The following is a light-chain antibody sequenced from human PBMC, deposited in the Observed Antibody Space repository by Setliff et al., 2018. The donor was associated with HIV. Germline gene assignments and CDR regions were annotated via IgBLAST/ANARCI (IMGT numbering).Light chain of an antibody. J-gene: IGLJ3*02. V-gene: IGLV2-8*01. CDR1: SSDVGTYDY. CDR2: EVT. CDR3: SSYAGSNNWV. Sequence: QSALTQPPSASGSPGQSVAISCTGTSSDVGTYDYVSWYQQHPGKAPKLMMSEVTKRPSGVPDRFSGPKSGNTASLTVSGLQVEDEADYYCSSYAGSNNWVFGGGTKVTVL.